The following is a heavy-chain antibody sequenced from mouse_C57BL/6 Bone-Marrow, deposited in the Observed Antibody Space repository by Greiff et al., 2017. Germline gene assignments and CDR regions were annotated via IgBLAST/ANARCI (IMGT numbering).Heavy chain of an antibody. CDR3: TQVAIDF. Sequence: QVQLQESGAELVRPGASVTLSCKASGYTFTDYEMHWVKQTPVHGLEWIGYIDPETGGTAYNQKFKGKAILTADKSSSTAYMELRSLTSGDSAVYYCTQVAIDFWGQGTAGTVSS. J-gene: IGHJ4*01. V-gene: IGHV1-15*01. CDR2: IDPETGGT. CDR1: GYTFTDYE.